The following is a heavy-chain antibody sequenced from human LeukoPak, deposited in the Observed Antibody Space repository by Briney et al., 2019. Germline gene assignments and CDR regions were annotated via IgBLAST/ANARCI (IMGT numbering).Heavy chain of an antibody. CDR2: IKQDENEK. J-gene: IGHJ4*02. Sequence: RGSLTLSCAASQFTFSSYWMSSTRQAPGKGLEWVDNIKQDENEKYYVDSVKGRFTISNDHAKNPLYLQMNSLRAEDTAVYYCARARRWGRFGELFETYVDYWGQGTLVTGSS. CDR3: ARARRWGRFGELFETYVDY. D-gene: IGHD3-10*01. V-gene: IGHV3-7*01. CDR1: QFTFSSYW.